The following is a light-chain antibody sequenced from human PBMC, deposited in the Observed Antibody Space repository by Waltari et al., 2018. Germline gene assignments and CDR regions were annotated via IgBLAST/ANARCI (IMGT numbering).Light chain of an antibody. J-gene: IGLJ1*01. CDR2: GND. V-gene: IGLV1-44*01. CDR1: SSNIGNNP. CDR3: TAWDDSLKAYV. Sequence: QSVLTQSPSASGTPGQRVPISCSGSSSNIGNNPAHLYQQLPGAAPKLLIYGNDKRPSGIPDRFSGSTSGSSASLAISWLQSEDEADYYCTAWDDSLKAYVFGSGTKVTVL.